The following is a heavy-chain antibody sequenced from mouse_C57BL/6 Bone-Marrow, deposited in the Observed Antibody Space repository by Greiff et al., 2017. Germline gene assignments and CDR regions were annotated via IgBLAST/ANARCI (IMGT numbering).Heavy chain of an antibody. D-gene: IGHD2-1*01. V-gene: IGHV10-1*01. Sequence: EVQVVVSGGGLVQPKGSLKLSCAASGFSFNTYAMNWVRQAPGKGLEWVARIRSKSNNYATYYADSVKDRFTISRDDSESMLYLQMNNLKTEDTAMYYCVHLLMDYWGQGTSVTVSS. CDR2: IRSKSNNYAT. J-gene: IGHJ4*01. CDR1: GFSFNTYA. CDR3: VHLLMDY.